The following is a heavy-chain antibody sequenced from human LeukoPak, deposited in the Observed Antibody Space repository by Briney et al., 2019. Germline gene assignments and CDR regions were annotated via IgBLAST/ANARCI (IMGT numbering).Heavy chain of an antibody. V-gene: IGHV5-51*01. CDR3: ARRGGSSWYPNYYMDV. J-gene: IGHJ6*03. D-gene: IGHD6-13*01. CDR2: IYPGDSDT. Sequence: GESLKISCKGSGYSFTSYWIGWVRQMPGKGLEWMGIIYPGDSDTRYSPSFQGQVTISADKSISTAYLQWSSLKASDTAMYYCARRGGSSWYPNYYMDVWGKGTTVTVSS. CDR1: GYSFTSYW.